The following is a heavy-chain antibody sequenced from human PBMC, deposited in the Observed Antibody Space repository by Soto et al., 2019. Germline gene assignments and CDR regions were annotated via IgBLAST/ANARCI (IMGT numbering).Heavy chain of an antibody. Sequence: GGSLRLSCAASGFTVSSNYMSWVRQAPGKGLEWVSVIYSGGSTYYADSVKGRFTISRDNSKNTLYLQMNSLRAEDTAVYYCARFNWNDPRDAFDIWGQGTMVTVSS. V-gene: IGHV3-53*01. CDR2: IYSGGST. CDR3: ARFNWNDPRDAFDI. CDR1: GFTVSSNY. D-gene: IGHD1-20*01. J-gene: IGHJ3*02.